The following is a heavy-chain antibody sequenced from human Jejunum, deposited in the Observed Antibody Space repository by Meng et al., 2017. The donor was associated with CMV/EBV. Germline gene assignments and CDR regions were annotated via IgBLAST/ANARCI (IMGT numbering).Heavy chain of an antibody. V-gene: IGHV4-34*01. Sequence: QVQLQQWGSGLLKPSETLSLTCGVYGGSFRNYYWSWIRQSPGKGLEWIGEIHPSGSTYYNPSLNSRVTMSVDTSKNQFSLNLDSVTAADTAVYYCARGPGESTGEGFDYWGQGTLVTVSS. J-gene: IGHJ4*02. CDR1: GGSFRNYY. CDR3: ARGPGESTGEGFDY. CDR2: IHPSGST. D-gene: IGHD3-10*01.